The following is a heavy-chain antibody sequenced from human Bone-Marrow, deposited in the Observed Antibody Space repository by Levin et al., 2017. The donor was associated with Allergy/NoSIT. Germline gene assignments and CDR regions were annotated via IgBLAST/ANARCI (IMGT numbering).Heavy chain of an antibody. J-gene: IGHJ4*02. D-gene: IGHD3-9*01. CDR3: TTEETYGRYFDWNFDY. Sequence: SCAASGFTFSNAWMNWVRQAPGKGLEWVGRIKSKTDGGTTDYAAPVKGRFTISRDDSKNTLYLQMNSLKTEDTAVYYCTTEETYGRYFDWNFDYWGQGTLVTVSS. V-gene: IGHV3-15*07. CDR1: GFTFSNAW. CDR2: IKSKTDGGTT.